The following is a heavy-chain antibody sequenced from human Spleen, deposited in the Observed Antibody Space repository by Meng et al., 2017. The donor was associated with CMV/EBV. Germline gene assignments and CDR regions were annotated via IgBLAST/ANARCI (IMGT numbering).Heavy chain of an antibody. V-gene: IGHV3-7*04. CDR2: IKQDGSEK. Sequence: GESLKISCVASGFTFSSYWMSWVRQAPGKGLEWVANIKQDGSEKYYVDSVKGRFTISRDNAKNSLYLQMNSLRAEDTAVYYCARVRFLEWLTYYFDYWGQGTLVTVSS. CDR3: ARVRFLEWLTYYFDY. J-gene: IGHJ4*02. D-gene: IGHD3-3*01. CDR1: GFTFSSYW.